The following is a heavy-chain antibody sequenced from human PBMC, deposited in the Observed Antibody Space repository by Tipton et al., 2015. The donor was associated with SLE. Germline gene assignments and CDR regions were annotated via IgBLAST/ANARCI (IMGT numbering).Heavy chain of an antibody. J-gene: IGHJ3*02. CDR3: AIHYDNLSGGAFDI. D-gene: IGHD3-9*01. CDR2: ISWDGSST. V-gene: IGHV3-43*01. CDR1: GFLFNEYT. Sequence: GSLRLSCAASGFLFNEYTIHWVRQAPGKGLEWVSLISWDGSSTYYADSVKGRFTISRDNSKNSLYLQMNSLRTEDTALYHCAIHYDNLSGGAFDIWGQGTKVTVSS.